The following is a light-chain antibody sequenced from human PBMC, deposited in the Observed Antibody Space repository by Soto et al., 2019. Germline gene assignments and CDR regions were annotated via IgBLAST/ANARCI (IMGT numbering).Light chain of an antibody. CDR3: QQFGTSPRYT. CDR2: EAS. J-gene: IGKJ2*01. V-gene: IGKV3-20*01. Sequence: EILLTQSPGTLSLSPGERATLSCRTSQSVATTNLAWYQQKPGQAPRLLIYEASRRATGIPDRFSGSGSGTDFTLTISRLEPEDFAVYYCQQFGTSPRYTFGQGTKLEI. CDR1: QSVATTN.